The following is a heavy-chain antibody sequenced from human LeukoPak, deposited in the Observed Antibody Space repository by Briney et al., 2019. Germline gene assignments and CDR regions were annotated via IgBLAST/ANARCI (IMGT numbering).Heavy chain of an antibody. J-gene: IGHJ4*02. CDR1: GFTFSSYS. CDR2: ISGSGGST. Sequence: GGSLRLSCAASGFTFSSYSMNWVRQAPGKGLEWVSAISGSGGSTYYADSVKGRFTISRDNAKNSLYLQMNSLRAEDTAVYYCARDAGLLWFGETIDYWGQGTLVTVSS. D-gene: IGHD3-10*01. CDR3: ARDAGLLWFGETIDY. V-gene: IGHV3-21*04.